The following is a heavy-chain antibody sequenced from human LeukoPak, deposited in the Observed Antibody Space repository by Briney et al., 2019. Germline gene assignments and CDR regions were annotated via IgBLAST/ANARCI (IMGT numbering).Heavy chain of an antibody. V-gene: IGHV4-39*02. CDR3: ARDLGTSYYYDTSSYLY. Sequence: SETLSLTCTVSGGSVSSSSYYWGWIRQPPGKGLEYIGSIYYLGSTYYNPSLKSRVTISVDTSKNQFSLKVSSVTAADTAVYYCARDLGTSYYYDTSSYLYWGQGTLVTVSS. CDR1: GGSVSSSSYY. J-gene: IGHJ4*02. CDR2: IYYLGST. D-gene: IGHD3-22*01.